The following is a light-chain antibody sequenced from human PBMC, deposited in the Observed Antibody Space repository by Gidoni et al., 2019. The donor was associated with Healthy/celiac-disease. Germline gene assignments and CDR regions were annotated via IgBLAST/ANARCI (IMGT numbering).Light chain of an antibody. V-gene: IGLV3-25*03. J-gene: IGLJ2*01. CDR1: ALPKQF. Sequence: SYELTQPPSVSLSPGQTARITCSGHALPKQFAYWYQQKPGQAPVLVIYKDSERTSGIPERFSGSSSGTTVTLTISGVRAEDEADYYCQSADSSGTVVFGGGTKLTVL. CDR2: KDS. CDR3: QSADSSGTVV.